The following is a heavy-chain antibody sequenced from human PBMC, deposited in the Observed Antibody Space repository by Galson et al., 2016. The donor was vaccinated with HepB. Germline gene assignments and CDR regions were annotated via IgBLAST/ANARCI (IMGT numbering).Heavy chain of an antibody. CDR3: AKMPPPDLGMGDSSGYPHYGMDV. D-gene: IGHD3-22*01. Sequence: SLRLSCAASELTFSSYDMSWVRQAPGKGLEWVSAISGSGSNTYYADPVKGRFTISRDNSKNKLYLQMNSLRAEDTAVYYCAKMPPPDLGMGDSSGYPHYGMDVWGQGTTVTVSS. V-gene: IGHV3-23*01. J-gene: IGHJ6*02. CDR2: ISGSGSNT. CDR1: ELTFSSYD.